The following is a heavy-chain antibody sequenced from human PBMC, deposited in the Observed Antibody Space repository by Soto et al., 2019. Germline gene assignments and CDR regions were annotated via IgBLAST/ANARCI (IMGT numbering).Heavy chain of an antibody. CDR2: INAGSGST. CDR1: GYTFTSYA. CDR3: ARDSGIAVAGSHFDP. J-gene: IGHJ5*02. Sequence: ASVKVSCKASGYTFTSYAIHWVRQAPGQRLEWMGIINAGSGSTNYAQKFQGRVTMTRDTSTSTVYMELSSLRSEDTAVYYCARDSGIAVAGSHFDPWGQGTLVTVSS. D-gene: IGHD6-19*01. V-gene: IGHV1-3*01.